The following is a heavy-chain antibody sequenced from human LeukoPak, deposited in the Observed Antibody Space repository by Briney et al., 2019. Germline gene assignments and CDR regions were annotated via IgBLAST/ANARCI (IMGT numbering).Heavy chain of an antibody. CDR1: GGSFSGYY. D-gene: IGHD1-26*01. Sequence: SETLSLTCAVYGGSFSGYYWSWIRQPPGKGLEWIGEINHSGSTNYNPSLKSRVTISVDTSKNQFSLKLSSVTAADTAVYYCARRGGSAPHYFDYWGQGTLVTVSP. CDR3: ARRGGSAPHYFDY. J-gene: IGHJ4*02. V-gene: IGHV4-34*01. CDR2: INHSGST.